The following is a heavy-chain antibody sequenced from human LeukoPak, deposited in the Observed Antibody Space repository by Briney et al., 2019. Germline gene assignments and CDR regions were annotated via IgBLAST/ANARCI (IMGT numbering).Heavy chain of an antibody. CDR2: IYYSGST. J-gene: IGHJ3*02. CDR1: GGSMSSYY. V-gene: IGHV4-59*08. Sequence: SETLSLTCTVSGGSMSSYYWSWIRQPPGKGLEWIGYIYYSGSTNYNPSLKSRLTISVDTSKNQFSLKLSSVTAADTAVYYCARRSAALGAFDIWGQGTMVTVSS. CDR3: ARRSAALGAFDI. D-gene: IGHD6-13*01.